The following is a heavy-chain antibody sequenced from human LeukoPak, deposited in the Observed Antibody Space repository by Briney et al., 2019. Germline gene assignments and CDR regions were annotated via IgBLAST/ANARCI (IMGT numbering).Heavy chain of an antibody. V-gene: IGHV4-4*02. J-gene: IGHJ6*02. CDR2: IYHSGST. CDR1: GGSISSSNW. CDR3: ARELSVAPYGMDV. D-gene: IGHD6-19*01. Sequence: PSETLSLTCAVSGGSISSSNWWSWVRQPPGKGLEWIGEIYHSGSTNYNPSLKSRVTISVDKSKNQFSLKLSSVTAADTAVYYCARELSVAPYGMDVWGQGTTVTVSS.